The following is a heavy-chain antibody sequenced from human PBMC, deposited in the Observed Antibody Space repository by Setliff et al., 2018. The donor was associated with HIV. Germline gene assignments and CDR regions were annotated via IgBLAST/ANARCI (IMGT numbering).Heavy chain of an antibody. CDR2: IKPDGSMK. J-gene: IGHJ4*02. CDR3: ARENYDILTGYYDY. V-gene: IGHV3-7*01. Sequence: GGSLRLSCAASGFTLSTYWMTWVRQAPGKGLEWVANIKPDGSMKYYVDSVKGRFTISRDNSKNTLYLQMNSLRAEDTAVYYCARENYDILTGYYDYWGQGALVTVSS. CDR1: GFTLSTYW. D-gene: IGHD3-9*01.